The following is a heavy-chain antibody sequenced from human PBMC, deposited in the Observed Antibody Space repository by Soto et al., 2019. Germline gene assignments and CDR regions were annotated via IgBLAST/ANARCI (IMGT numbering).Heavy chain of an antibody. D-gene: IGHD1-1*01. J-gene: IGHJ4*02. CDR1: GFTFSSYA. Sequence: WGSLRLSCAASGFTFSSYAMHWIRQAPGKGLEWVAVISYDGSNKYYADSVKSRFTISRDNSKNKLYLQMNSLRAEDTAVYYCARDTLQAQTYYFDYWGQGALVTVSS. CDR2: ISYDGSNK. CDR3: ARDTLQAQTYYFDY. V-gene: IGHV3-30-3*01.